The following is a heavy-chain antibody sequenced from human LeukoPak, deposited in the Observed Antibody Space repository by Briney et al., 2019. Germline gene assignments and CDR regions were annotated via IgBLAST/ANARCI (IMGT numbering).Heavy chain of an antibody. D-gene: IGHD4-17*01. CDR3: ARRPNLPADYGDYWRFDV. V-gene: IGHV4-39*01. CDR1: GVSISRSFYY. J-gene: IGHJ3*01. CDR2: IYYTGST. Sequence: PETLSLTCSISGVSISRSFYYWGWIRQPPGKRLEWIGNIYYTGSTYYNPSLRSRVSMSVDTSKNQFSLNLISVTAADTAVYFCARRPNLPADYGDYWRFDVWGQGRRVTVSS.